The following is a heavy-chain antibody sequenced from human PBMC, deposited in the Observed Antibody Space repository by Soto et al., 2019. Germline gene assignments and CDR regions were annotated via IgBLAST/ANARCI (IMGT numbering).Heavy chain of an antibody. D-gene: IGHD4-17*01. V-gene: IGHV3-30-3*01. J-gene: IGHJ3*02. CDR2: TSYDGSKK. CDR3: ARALSNSYGANDAFDI. Sequence: QVQLVESGGGVVQPGRSLRLSCAASGFTLSSHAMHWVRQAPGKGLQWVAITSYDGSKKYYADSVKGRFTISRDNSKNSLYLQMNSLRAEDTALYYCARALSNSYGANDAFDIWGRGTMVTVSS. CDR1: GFTLSSHA.